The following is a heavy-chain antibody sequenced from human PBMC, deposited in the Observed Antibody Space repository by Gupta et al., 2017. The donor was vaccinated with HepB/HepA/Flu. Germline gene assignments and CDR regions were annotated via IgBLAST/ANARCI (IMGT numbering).Heavy chain of an antibody. CDR1: GYTLTGYY. Sequence: QVQLVQSGAEMKKPGASVKVSCKASGYTLTGYYMHWVRQAPGQGLEWMGWINPNSGGTNSAQKFQGRVTMTRDTSISTAYMELSSLRSDDTAVYYCARGPLITATAQADFDFWGQGTLVTVSS. CDR3: ARGPLITATAQADFDF. J-gene: IGHJ4*02. CDR2: INPNSGGT. V-gene: IGHV1-2*02. D-gene: IGHD6-13*01.